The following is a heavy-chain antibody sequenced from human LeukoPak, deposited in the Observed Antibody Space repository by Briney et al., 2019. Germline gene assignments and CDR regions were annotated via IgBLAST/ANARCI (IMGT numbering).Heavy chain of an antibody. CDR1: RYTLTELS. D-gene: IGHD1-26*01. V-gene: IGHV1-24*01. CDR3: ATSWGGSYPPTFDY. CDR2: FDPEDGET. Sequence: ASVKVSSKLSRYTLTELSMHRGRQDPGKGVERMGGFDPEDGETIYEQKFQGRVTMTEDTSTDTAYMELSSLRSEDTAVYYCATSWGGSYPPTFDYWGQGTLVTVSS. J-gene: IGHJ4*02.